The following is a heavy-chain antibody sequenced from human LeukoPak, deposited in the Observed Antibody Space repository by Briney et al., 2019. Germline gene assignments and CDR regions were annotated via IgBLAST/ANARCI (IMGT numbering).Heavy chain of an antibody. V-gene: IGHV3-74*01. J-gene: IGHJ4*02. Sequence: GGSLRLSCAASGFTFSDYCMHWVRQAPGKGRVWVSRISDDGSSTSCADSVKGRFTISRANAKNTLYLQMNSLRAEDTAVYYCARINREPGYSSDYWGQGTLVTVSS. CDR3: ARINREPGYSSDY. CDR2: ISDDGSST. CDR1: GFTFSDYC. D-gene: IGHD5-18*01.